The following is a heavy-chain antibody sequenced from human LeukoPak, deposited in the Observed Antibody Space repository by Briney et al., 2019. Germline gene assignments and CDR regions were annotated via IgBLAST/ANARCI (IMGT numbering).Heavy chain of an antibody. CDR2: ISGSGGST. CDR1: GFTFSSYA. V-gene: IGHV3-23*01. CDR3: AKPPSTYSSGFCFDY. Sequence: GGSLRLSCAASGFTFSSYAVSWVRQAPGKGLEWVSAISGSGGSTYYADSVKGRFTISRDNSKNTLYLQMNSLRAEDTAVYYCAKPPSTYSSGFCFDYWGQGTLVTVSS. J-gene: IGHJ4*02. D-gene: IGHD6-19*01.